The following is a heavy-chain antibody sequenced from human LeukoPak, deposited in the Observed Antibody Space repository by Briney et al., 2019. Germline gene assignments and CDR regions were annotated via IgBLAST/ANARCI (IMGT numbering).Heavy chain of an antibody. CDR2: IIPIFGTA. Sequence: GASVKVSCKASGGTFRSYAISWVRQAPGQGLEWMGGIIPIFGTANYAQRFQGRVTITADKSTSTAYMELSSLRSEDTAVYYCAGGITGTQTSYYFDYWGQGTLVTVSS. J-gene: IGHJ4*02. V-gene: IGHV1-69*06. CDR3: AGGITGTQTSYYFDY. D-gene: IGHD1-14*01. CDR1: GGTFRSYA.